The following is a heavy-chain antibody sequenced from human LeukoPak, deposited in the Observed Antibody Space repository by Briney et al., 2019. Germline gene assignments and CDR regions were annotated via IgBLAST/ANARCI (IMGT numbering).Heavy chain of an antibody. CDR2: ISYDGSNK. CDR1: GFTFSSYG. J-gene: IGHJ4*02. D-gene: IGHD6-13*01. CDR3: AKDRYSSSWYFDY. Sequence: GRSLRLSCAASGFTFSSYGMHWVRQAPGKGLEWVAVISYDGSNKYYADSAKGRFTISRDNSKNTLYLQMNSLRAEDTAVYYCAKDRYSSSWYFDYWGQGTLVTVSS. V-gene: IGHV3-30*18.